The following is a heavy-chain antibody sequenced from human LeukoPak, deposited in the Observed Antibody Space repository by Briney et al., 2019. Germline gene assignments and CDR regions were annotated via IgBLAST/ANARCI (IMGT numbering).Heavy chain of an antibody. J-gene: IGHJ5*02. CDR1: GGSISSYY. V-gene: IGHV4-59*01. Sequence: PSETLSLTCTVSGGSISSYYWSWIRQPPGKGLEWIGYIYYSGSTNYNPSLKSRVTISVDTSKNQFSLKLSSVTAADTAVYYCARTEWLRARGVVYNWFDPWGQGTLVTVSS. CDR2: IYYSGST. D-gene: IGHD3-3*01. CDR3: ARTEWLRARGVVYNWFDP.